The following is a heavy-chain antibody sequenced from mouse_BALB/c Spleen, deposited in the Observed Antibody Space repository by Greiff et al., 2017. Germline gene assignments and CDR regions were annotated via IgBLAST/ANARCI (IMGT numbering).Heavy chain of an antibody. CDR1: GYTFTDYW. J-gene: IGHJ2*01. Sequence: QVQHQQPGAELVMPGASVKMSCKASGYTFTDYWMHWVKQRPGQGLEWIGAIDTSDSYTSYNQKFKGKATLTVDKSSSTAYMQLSSPTSEDSAVYYCARKGFDGYGYFDYWGQGTTLTVSS. D-gene: IGHD1-2*01. V-gene: IGHV1-69*01. CDR2: IDTSDSYT. CDR3: ARKGFDGYGYFDY.